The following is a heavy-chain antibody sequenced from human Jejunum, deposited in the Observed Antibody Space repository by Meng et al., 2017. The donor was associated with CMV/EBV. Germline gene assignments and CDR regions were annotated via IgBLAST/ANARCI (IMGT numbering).Heavy chain of an antibody. CDR1: GAAITSSSYY. CDR2: MYYSEST. D-gene: IGHD6-19*01. J-gene: IGHJ4*02. Sequence: VSGAAITSSSYYWGWIRQPPGQGLEWIGRMYYSESTYYSPSLKSRVTISVDTSKNQFSLKVRSVTAADTAVYYCISGYSSATFDYWGQGTRVTVSS. CDR3: ISGYSSATFDY. V-gene: IGHV4-39*07.